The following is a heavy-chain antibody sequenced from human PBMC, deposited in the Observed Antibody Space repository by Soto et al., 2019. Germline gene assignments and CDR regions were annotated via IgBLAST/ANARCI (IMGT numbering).Heavy chain of an antibody. V-gene: IGHV1-18*01. Sequence: QVHLVQSGAEVKKPGASVKVSCKGSGYAFTTYGITWVRQAPGQGLEWMGWISAHNGNTNYAQKLQGRVTVNRDTSTSTAYMELSSPRSDDTAVYYCARGRYGDYWGQGALVTVSS. J-gene: IGHJ4*02. CDR3: ARGRYGDY. D-gene: IGHD1-1*01. CDR2: ISAHNGNT. CDR1: GYAFTTYG.